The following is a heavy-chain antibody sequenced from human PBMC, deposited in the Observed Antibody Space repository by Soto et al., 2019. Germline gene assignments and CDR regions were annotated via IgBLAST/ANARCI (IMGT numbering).Heavy chain of an antibody. J-gene: IGHJ4*02. D-gene: IGHD3-22*01. Sequence: XXSLRLSCAASGFTFSSYGMHLVLPAPGKGLVWVSRINSDGSSTSYADSVKGRFTISRDNAKNTLYLQMNSLRAEDTAVYYCAIRASYYDSSGYFDYWGQGTLVTVSS. CDR3: AIRASYYDSSGYFDY. V-gene: IGHV3-74*01. CDR2: INSDGSST. CDR1: GFTFSSYG.